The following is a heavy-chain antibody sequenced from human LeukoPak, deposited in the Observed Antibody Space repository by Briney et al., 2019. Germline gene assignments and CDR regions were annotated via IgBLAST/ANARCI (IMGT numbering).Heavy chain of an antibody. CDR3: ARVNFWSGYNDY. CDR1: GGSFSGYY. V-gene: IGHV4-34*01. Sequence: SETLSLTCAVYGGSFSGYYWSWIRQPPGKGLEWIGEINHSGSTNYNPSLKSRVTISVDTPKNQFSLKLSSVTAADTAVYYCARVNFWSGYNDYWGQGTLVTVSS. J-gene: IGHJ4*02. D-gene: IGHD3-3*01. CDR2: INHSGST.